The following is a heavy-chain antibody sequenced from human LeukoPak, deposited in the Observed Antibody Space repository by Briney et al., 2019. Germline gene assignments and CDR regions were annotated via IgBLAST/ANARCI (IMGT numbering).Heavy chain of an antibody. CDR3: ARVVRQWLVSFYYMDV. Sequence: PSETLSLTCTVSGGSISSYHWSWIRQPPGKGLEWIGYIYYSGSTNYNPSLKSRVTISVDTSKNQFSLKLSSVTAADTAVYYCARVVRQWLVSFYYMDVWGKGTTVTVSS. CDR2: IYYSGST. V-gene: IGHV4-59*01. J-gene: IGHJ6*03. D-gene: IGHD6-19*01. CDR1: GGSISSYH.